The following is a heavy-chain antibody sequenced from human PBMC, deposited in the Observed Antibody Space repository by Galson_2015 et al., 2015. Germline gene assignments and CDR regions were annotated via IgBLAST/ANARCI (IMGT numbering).Heavy chain of an antibody. V-gene: IGHV5-51*01. Sequence: QSGAEVKKPGESLKISCKGSGYSFSNYWFAWVRQMPGKGLEWMGIIYPGDSDTRYSPSFQGQVTILADKSISTAYLQWSSLKASDTAMYYCASGSDGAKFAFDIWGQGTMVTVSS. CDR3: ASGSDGAKFAFDI. J-gene: IGHJ3*02. CDR1: GYSFSNYW. CDR2: IYPGDSDT. D-gene: IGHD2-15*01.